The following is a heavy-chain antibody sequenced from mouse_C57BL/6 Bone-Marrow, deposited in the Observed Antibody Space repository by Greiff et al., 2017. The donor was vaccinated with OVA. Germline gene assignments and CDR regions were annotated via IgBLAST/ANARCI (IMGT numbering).Heavy chain of an antibody. CDR1: GFTFSDYG. CDR3: ARQGATGMDY. CDR2: ISNFAYSI. D-gene: IGHD3-1*01. Sequence: EVQLVESGGGLVQPGGSLKLSCAASGFTFSDYGMAWVRQAPRQGLEWVAFISNFAYSIYYADTVTGRFTLSREKAENTLYLEMRSLRSEDTAIYYCARQGATGMDYWGQGTSVTVSS. J-gene: IGHJ4*01. V-gene: IGHV5-15*01.